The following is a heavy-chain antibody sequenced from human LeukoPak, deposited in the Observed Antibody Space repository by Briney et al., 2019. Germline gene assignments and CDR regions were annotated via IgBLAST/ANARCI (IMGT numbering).Heavy chain of an antibody. V-gene: IGHV1-69*01. J-gene: IGHJ4*02. Sequence: ASVKVSCKASGGTFSSYAISWVRQAPGQGLEWMGGIIPIFGTANYAQKFQGRVTITADESRSTAYMELSSLRSEDTAVYYCAYGSGSHPYYFDYWGQGTLVTVSS. CDR2: IIPIFGTA. CDR1: GGTFSSYA. CDR3: AYGSGSHPYYFDY. D-gene: IGHD3-10*01.